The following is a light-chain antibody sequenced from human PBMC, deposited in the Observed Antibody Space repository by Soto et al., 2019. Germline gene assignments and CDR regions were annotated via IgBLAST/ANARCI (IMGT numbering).Light chain of an antibody. CDR1: QSVSNNY. J-gene: IGKJ4*01. V-gene: IGKV3-11*01. CDR2: DAS. Sequence: TQSPATLSVSPGERATLSCRASQSVSNNYLAWYQQKPGQAPRLLIYDASNRATGIPARFSGSGSGTDFTLTISSLEPEDFAVYYCQQRSNWPQLTFGGGTKVDIK. CDR3: QQRSNWPQLT.